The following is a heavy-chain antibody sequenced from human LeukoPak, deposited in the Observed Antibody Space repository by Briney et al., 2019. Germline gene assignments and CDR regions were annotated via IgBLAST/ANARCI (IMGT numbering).Heavy chain of an antibody. CDR3: ARDFSGWSLDP. V-gene: IGHV3-21*01. J-gene: IGHJ5*02. CDR2: ITSSSSYI. CDR1: GFTFSTYS. D-gene: IGHD6-19*01. Sequence: GGSLRLSCAASGFTFSTYSMTWVRQAPGKGLEWVSSITSSSSYIYYADSVKGRFTISRDNAKNSLYLQMNSLRAEDTAVYYCARDFSGWSLDPWGQGTLVTVSS.